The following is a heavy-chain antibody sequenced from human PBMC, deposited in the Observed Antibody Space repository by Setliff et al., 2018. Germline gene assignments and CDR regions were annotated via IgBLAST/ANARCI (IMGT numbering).Heavy chain of an antibody. Sequence: GASVKVSCKASGYSFTDYYMHWVRQVPGRGLEWMGWINPKSGGTRYAQKFQGRVTMTRDTSISTAYMELSSLRSDDTAVYYCARDGISWLMWFDPWGQGTQVTVSS. D-gene: IGHD3-16*01. V-gene: IGHV1-2*02. CDR3: ARDGISWLMWFDP. CDR2: INPKSGGT. J-gene: IGHJ5*02. CDR1: GYSFTDYY.